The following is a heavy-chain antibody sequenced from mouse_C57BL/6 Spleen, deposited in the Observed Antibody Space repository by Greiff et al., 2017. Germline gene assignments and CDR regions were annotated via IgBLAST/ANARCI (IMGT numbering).Heavy chain of an antibody. CDR2: SRNKANDYTT. J-gene: IGHJ4*01. Sequence: EVQGVESGGGLVQSGRSLRLSCATSGFTFSDFYMEWVRQAPGKGLEWIAASRNKANDYTTEYSASVKGRFIGSRDTSQSILYLQMNARRAEDTAIYYCARDAGAMDYWGQGTSVTVSS. CDR1: GFTFSDFY. V-gene: IGHV7-1*01. CDR3: ARDAGAMDY.